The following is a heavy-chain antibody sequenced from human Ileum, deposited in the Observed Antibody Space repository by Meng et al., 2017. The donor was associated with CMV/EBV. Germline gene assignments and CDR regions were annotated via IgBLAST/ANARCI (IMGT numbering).Heavy chain of an antibody. CDR2: IYYSGST. V-gene: IGHV4-31*02. Sequence: GGYYWSWIRQHPGKGLEWIGYIYYSGSTYYNPSLKSRVIISVDTSKDQFSLKLSSVTAADTAVYYCARGGGLPYYYDSSGYYPFFDYWGQGTLVNRLL. J-gene: IGHJ4*02. D-gene: IGHD3-22*01. CDR1: GGYY. CDR3: ARGGGLPYYYDSSGYYPFFDY.